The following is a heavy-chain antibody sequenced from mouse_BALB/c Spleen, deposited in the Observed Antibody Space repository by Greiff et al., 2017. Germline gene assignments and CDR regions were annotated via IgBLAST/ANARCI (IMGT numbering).Heavy chain of an antibody. J-gene: IGHJ4*01. Sequence: EVHLVESGGGLVKPGGSLKLSCAASGFTFSSYAMSWVRQTPEKRLEWVASISSGGSTYYPDSVKGRFTISRDNARNTLYLQMSSLKSEDTAMYYCARRDGYSYAMDYWGQGTSVTVSS. CDR1: GFTFSSYA. CDR3: ARRDGYSYAMDY. D-gene: IGHD2-3*01. CDR2: ISSGGST. V-gene: IGHV5-6-5*01.